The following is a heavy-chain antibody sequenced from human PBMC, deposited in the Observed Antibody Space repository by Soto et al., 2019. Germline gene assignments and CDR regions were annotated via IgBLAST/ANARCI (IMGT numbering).Heavy chain of an antibody. Sequence: EVQLLESGGGLVQPGGSLRLSCAASGFTFSSYAMSWVRQAPGKGLEWVSAISGSGGSTYYADSVKGRFTISRDNSKNTLSLQMNSLSAEDTAVYYCAKDTFPVSSGYAFDIWGQGTMVTVSS. V-gene: IGHV3-23*01. D-gene: IGHD3-22*01. CDR1: GFTFSSYA. CDR2: ISGSGGST. CDR3: AKDTFPVSSGYAFDI. J-gene: IGHJ3*02.